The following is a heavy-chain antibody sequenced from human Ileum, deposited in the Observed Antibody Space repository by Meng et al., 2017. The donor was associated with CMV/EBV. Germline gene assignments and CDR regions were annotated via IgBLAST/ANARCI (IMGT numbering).Heavy chain of an antibody. CDR3: AILLYCGGYCSPDY. CDR2: VNPNTRNT. J-gene: IGHJ4*02. CDR1: GYTFAIYD. V-gene: IGHV1-8*03. D-gene: IGHD2-21*01. Sequence: ASVKVSCQASGYTFAIYDIHWLRQVPGQGLEWMGWVNPNTRNTAYAQKFQGRLTITSNTSITTAYMELSSLRSEDTAVYYCAILLYCGGYCSPDYWGQGTLVTVSS.